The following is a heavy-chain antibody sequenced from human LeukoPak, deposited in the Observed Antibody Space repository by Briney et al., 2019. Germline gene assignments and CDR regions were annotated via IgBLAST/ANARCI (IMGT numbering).Heavy chain of an antibody. CDR1: GFTFDDYG. V-gene: IGHV3-20*04. Sequence: GGSLRLSCAASGFTFDDYGMSWVRHAPGKGLEWVSGINWNGGSTVYADSVKGRFTISRDNAKNSLYLQMNGLRAEDTALYYCARRIAGYYMDVWGKGTTVTVSS. J-gene: IGHJ6*03. CDR2: INWNGGST. D-gene: IGHD6-13*01. CDR3: ARRIAGYYMDV.